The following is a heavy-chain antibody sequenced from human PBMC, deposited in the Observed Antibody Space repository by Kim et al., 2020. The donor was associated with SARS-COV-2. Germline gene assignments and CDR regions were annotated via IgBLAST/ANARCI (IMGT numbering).Heavy chain of an antibody. CDR1: GYSFTSYW. CDR2: IDPSDSYT. D-gene: IGHD3-10*01. V-gene: IGHV5-10-1*01. J-gene: IGHJ5*02. Sequence: GESLKISCKGSGYSFTSYWISWVRQMPGKGLEWMGRIDPSDSYTNYSPSFQGHVTISADKSISTAYLQWSSLKASDTAMYYCARLGGSGRSQYNWFDPWGQGTLVTVSS. CDR3: ARLGGSGRSQYNWFDP.